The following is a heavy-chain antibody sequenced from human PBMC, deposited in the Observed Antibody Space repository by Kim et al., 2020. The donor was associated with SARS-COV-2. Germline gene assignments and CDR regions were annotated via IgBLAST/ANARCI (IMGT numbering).Heavy chain of an antibody. CDR3: ARARDYYDSSGYYYGDY. D-gene: IGHD3-22*01. V-gene: IGHV3-11*05. CDR2: ISSSSSYT. CDR1: GFTFSDYY. J-gene: IGHJ4*02. Sequence: GGSLRLSCAASGFTFSDYYMSWIRQAPGKGLEWVSYISSSSSYTNYADSVKGRFTISRDNAKNSLYLQMNSLRAEDTAVYYCARARDYYDSSGYYYGDYWGQGTLVTVSS.